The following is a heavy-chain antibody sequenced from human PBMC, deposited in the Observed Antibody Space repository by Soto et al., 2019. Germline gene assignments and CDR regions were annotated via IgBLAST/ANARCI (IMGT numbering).Heavy chain of an antibody. J-gene: IGHJ4*02. CDR2: ISAYNGNT. Sequence: GASVKVSCKASGYTFTSYGISWVRQAPGQGLEWMGWISAYNGNTNYAQKLQGRVTMTTDTSTSTACMELRSLRSDDTAVYYCARDMRRYSSGWCNFDYWGQGTLVTVSS. D-gene: IGHD6-19*01. CDR1: GYTFTSYG. V-gene: IGHV1-18*01. CDR3: ARDMRRYSSGWCNFDY.